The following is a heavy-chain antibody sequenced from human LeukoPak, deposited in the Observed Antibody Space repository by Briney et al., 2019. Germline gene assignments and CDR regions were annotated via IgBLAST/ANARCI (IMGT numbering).Heavy chain of an antibody. Sequence: SETLSLTCTVSGGSMNVYYWTWIRQSAGKGLEWLGRMYASGDFNYNPFLKSRVTMSIDTSKNQFSLNLNSVTGADAAVYYCARGWAPRGQKSCFDYWGRGTLVTVSS. D-gene: IGHD1-26*01. CDR1: GGSMNVYY. V-gene: IGHV4-4*07. CDR3: ARGWAPRGQKSCFDY. CDR2: MYASGDF. J-gene: IGHJ4*02.